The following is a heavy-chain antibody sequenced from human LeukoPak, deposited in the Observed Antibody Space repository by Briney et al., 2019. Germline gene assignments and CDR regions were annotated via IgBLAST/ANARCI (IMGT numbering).Heavy chain of an antibody. D-gene: IGHD5-18*01. J-gene: IGHJ6*03. V-gene: IGHV3-7*01. CDR3: ARDPTQLWGSIYYYYMDV. CDR1: GFTFSSYW. CDR2: IKQDGSEK. Sequence: GSLRLSCAASGFTFSSYWMSWVRQAPGKGLEWVANIKQDGSEKYYVDSVKGRFTISRDNAKNSLYLQMNSLRAEDTAVYYCARDPTQLWGSIYYYYMDVWGKGTTVTVSS.